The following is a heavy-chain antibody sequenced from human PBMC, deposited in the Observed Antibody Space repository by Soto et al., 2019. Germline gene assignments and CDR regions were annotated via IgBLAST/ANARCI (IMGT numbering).Heavy chain of an antibody. D-gene: IGHD3-16*01. CDR2: IDPRSGAS. J-gene: IGHJ4*02. Sequence: QVQLVQSGADVKRPGASVRVSCKPSGYPFTDLYIHWVRLAPGLGLEWMGWIDPRSGASRKTQKFQGRFTLTRDTSTTTVYMALFSLRSDDTVVYYCARDNYGRLDYWGQGTLVTVS. V-gene: IGHV1-2*02. CDR1: GYPFTDLY. CDR3: ARDNYGRLDY.